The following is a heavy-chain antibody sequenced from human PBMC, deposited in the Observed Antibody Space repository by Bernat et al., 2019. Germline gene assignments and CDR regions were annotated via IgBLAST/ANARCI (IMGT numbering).Heavy chain of an antibody. Sequence: QVQLQQWGAGLLKPSETLSLTCAVYGGSFSGYYWSWIRQPPGKGLEWIGEINHSGSTNYNPSLKSRVTISVDTAKNQFSLRLSSVTAAGTAVYYCARVQRGIFKALNLRGRGTLVTVAS. V-gene: IGHV4-34*01. CDR1: GGSFSGYY. J-gene: IGHJ2*01. CDR2: INHSGST. CDR3: ARVQRGIFKALNL. D-gene: IGHD3-3*01.